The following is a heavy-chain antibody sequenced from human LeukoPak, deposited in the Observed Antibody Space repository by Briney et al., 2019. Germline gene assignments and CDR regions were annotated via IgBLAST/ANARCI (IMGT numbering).Heavy chain of an antibody. CDR1: GFTFSSFA. CDR2: ISGGGGSA. J-gene: IGHJ3*02. Sequence: GGSLRLSCAASGFTFSSFAMDWVRQAPGKGLEWLAAISGGGGSAYYADSVKGRFTISRDNSKNTLYLHVNSLRDEDTAIYYCARDGGSYCGGGSCYSGTALDIWGQGTLVTVSS. CDR3: ARDGGSYCGGGSCYSGTALDI. V-gene: IGHV3-23*01. D-gene: IGHD2-15*01.